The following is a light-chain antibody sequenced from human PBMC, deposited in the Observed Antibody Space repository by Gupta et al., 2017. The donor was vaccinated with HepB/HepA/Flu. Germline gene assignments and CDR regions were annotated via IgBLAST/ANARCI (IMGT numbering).Light chain of an antibody. CDR2: DAS. CDR1: EPIDNY. J-gene: IGKJ2*01. Sequence: EIVLTQSPATLSLSPGERATLSCRASEPIDNYLAWYQQKPGQAPRLLIYDASNRATGNPARFSGSGSGTDFTLTISSLEPEDFAVYYCQQRRTWPPVTFGQGTKLEIK. V-gene: IGKV3-11*01. CDR3: QQRRTWPPVT.